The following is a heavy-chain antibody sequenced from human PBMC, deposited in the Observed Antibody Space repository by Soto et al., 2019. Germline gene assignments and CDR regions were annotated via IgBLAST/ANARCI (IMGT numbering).Heavy chain of an antibody. Sequence: NPGGSLRLSCAASGFIFSDYYMSWIRQAPGKGLEWISYISSSDNIIYYADSVKGRFTISRDNAKNSLYLQMNSLRAEDTAVYYCARDRGYYNSSGYFDYWGQGTLVTVSS. J-gene: IGHJ4*02. D-gene: IGHD3-22*01. CDR2: ISSSDNII. CDR1: GFIFSDYY. CDR3: ARDRGYYNSSGYFDY. V-gene: IGHV3-11*01.